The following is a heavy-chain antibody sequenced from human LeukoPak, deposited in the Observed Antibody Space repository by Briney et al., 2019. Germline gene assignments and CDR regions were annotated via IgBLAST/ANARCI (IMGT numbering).Heavy chain of an antibody. CDR2: IWYDGSNK. V-gene: IGHV3-33*01. J-gene: IGHJ4*02. D-gene: IGHD5-18*01. CDR1: GFTFSSYG. CDR3: ARDQYSYGSGVGDY. Sequence: PGRSLRLSCAASGFTFSSYGMHWVRQAPGKGLEWVAVIWYDGSNKYYADSVKGRFTISRDNSKNTLYLQMNSLRAEDTAVYYCARDQYSYGSGVGDYWGQGTLVTVSS.